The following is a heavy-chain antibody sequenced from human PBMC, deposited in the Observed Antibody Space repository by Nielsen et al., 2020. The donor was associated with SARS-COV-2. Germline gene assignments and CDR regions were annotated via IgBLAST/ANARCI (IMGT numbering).Heavy chain of an antibody. CDR1: GYTFTSNA. Sequence: ASVKVSCKASGYTFTSNALHWVRQAPGQRLEWMGWLNPGNGYTRLSQKFQDRVTIIRDTSANTAYMELSSLSSEDTAVYYCARITPSSGWDYWGQGTLVTVSS. CDR2: LNPGNGYT. J-gene: IGHJ4*02. D-gene: IGHD6-19*01. CDR3: ARITPSSGWDY. V-gene: IGHV1-3*01.